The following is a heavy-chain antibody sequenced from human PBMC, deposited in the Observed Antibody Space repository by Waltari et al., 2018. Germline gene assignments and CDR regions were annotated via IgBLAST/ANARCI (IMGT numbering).Heavy chain of an antibody. CDR2: SSSTSSSI. J-gene: IGHJ4*02. D-gene: IGHD2-15*01. CDR1: GFNFSRYT. Sequence: EVQLVESGGGLVQPGGSLRLSCEASGFNFSRYTMNWVRQAPGKGLEWVSSSSSTSSSISYADSVKGRIITSRDNDKNSLYLQMNSLRAEDTAVYYCAREEVRYCSGGTCSDFDYWGQGTLVTVSS. CDR3: AREEVRYCSGGTCSDFDY. V-gene: IGHV3-48*04.